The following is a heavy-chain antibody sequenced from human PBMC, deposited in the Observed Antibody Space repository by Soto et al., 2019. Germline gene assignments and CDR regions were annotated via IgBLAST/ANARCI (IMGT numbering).Heavy chain of an antibody. CDR3: ARGVPPRLNVVVIQPYFDY. CDR1: GGSFSDYY. CDR2: INHTGST. J-gene: IGHJ4*02. Sequence: SETLSLTCAIYGGSFSDYYWSWIRQPPGKRLEWIGEINHTGSTTYTPSLKSRVTISMDTSKNQFSLILNSVTAADTAVYYCARGVPPRLNVVVIQPYFDYWGQGILVTVSS. D-gene: IGHD2-21*01. V-gene: IGHV4-34*01.